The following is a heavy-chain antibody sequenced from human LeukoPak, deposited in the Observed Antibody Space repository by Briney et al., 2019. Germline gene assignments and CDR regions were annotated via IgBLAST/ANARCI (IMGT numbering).Heavy chain of an antibody. V-gene: IGHV1-8*01. CDR1: GYTFSSYD. D-gene: IGHD3-16*01. CDR2: MNPNSGNT. Sequence: RASVKVSCKASGYTFSSYDINWVRQATGQGLEWMGWMNPNSGNTGYAQKFQGRVTMTRNTSISTAYMELSRLRSDDTAVYYCARGTHTFGGVRVLDYWGQGTLVTVSS. J-gene: IGHJ4*02. CDR3: ARGTHTFGGVRVLDY.